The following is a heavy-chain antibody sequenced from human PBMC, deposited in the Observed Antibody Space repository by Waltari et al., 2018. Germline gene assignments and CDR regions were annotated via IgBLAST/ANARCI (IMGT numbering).Heavy chain of an antibody. CDR1: GFTVRRNS. V-gene: IGHV3-53*01. CDR2: IYSGGST. Sequence: EVQLVESGGGLIQPGGSLRLSCAASGFTVRRNSMRWVRQAPGKGLEWVAVIYSGGSTYYGDSVKGRFTISRDNSKNTLYLQRNSLRAEDTAVYYWASLMYNWNYGGYFDYWGQGTLVTVSS. D-gene: IGHD1-7*01. CDR3: ASLMYNWNYGGYFDY. J-gene: IGHJ4*02.